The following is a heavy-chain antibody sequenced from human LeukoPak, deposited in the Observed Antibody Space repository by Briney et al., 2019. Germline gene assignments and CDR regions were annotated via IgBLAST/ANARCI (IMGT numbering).Heavy chain of an antibody. Sequence: GGSLRLSCAASGFTFSSYWMSWVRQAPGKGLEWVANIKQDGSEKYYVDSVKGRFTISRDNAKNSLCLQMNSVRAEDTAVYYCASQPIAAAGSRGDYWGQGTLVTVSS. CDR3: ASQPIAAAGSRGDY. CDR2: IKQDGSEK. V-gene: IGHV3-7*03. CDR1: GFTFSSYW. D-gene: IGHD6-13*01. J-gene: IGHJ4*02.